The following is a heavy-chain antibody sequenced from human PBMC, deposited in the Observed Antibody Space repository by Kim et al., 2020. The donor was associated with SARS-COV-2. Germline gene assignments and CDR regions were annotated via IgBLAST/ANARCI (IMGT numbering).Heavy chain of an antibody. CDR1: GGSVSSGSYY. CDR3: AREGSYCGGDCYSPPALYYYYIDV. J-gene: IGHJ6*03. CDR2: IYHKGNT. Sequence: SETLSLTCTVSGGSVSSGSYYWSFIRQTPGKGLEWIGYIYHKGNTNYNPSLKSRVTISLDTSKNQFSLKLTSVTAADTALYYCAREGSYCGGDCYSPPALYYYYIDVWGKGTAVTVSS. V-gene: IGHV4-61*01. D-gene: IGHD2-21*01.